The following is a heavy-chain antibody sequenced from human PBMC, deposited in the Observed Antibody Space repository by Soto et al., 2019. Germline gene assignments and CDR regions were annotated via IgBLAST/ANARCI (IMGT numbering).Heavy chain of an antibody. J-gene: IGHJ4*02. D-gene: IGHD6-19*01. Sequence: PGGSLRLSCAASGFTFSSYAMTWARQAPGKGLEWVSGISNSGGGTYYADSVKGRFTISRDNSKNTLYLQMSSLRAEDTAVYYCAKPAWAGPAYYYYDYWGQGTLVTVS. V-gene: IGHV3-23*01. CDR1: GFTFSSYA. CDR2: ISNSGGGT. CDR3: AKPAWAGPAYYYYDY.